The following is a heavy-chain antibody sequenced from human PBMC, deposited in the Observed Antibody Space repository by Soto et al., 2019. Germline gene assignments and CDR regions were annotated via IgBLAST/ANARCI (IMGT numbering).Heavy chain of an antibody. CDR1: GGSFSGYY. V-gene: IGHV4-34*01. CDR2: INHSGST. D-gene: IGHD2-15*01. CDR3: ARGQNNIVVVVAATPSAFDI. J-gene: IGHJ3*02. Sequence: SETLSLTCAVYGGSFSGYYWSWIRQPPGKGLEWIGEINHSGSTNYNPSLKSRVTISVDTSKNQFSLKLSSVTAADTAVYYCARGQNNIVVVVAATPSAFDIWGQGTMVTVSS.